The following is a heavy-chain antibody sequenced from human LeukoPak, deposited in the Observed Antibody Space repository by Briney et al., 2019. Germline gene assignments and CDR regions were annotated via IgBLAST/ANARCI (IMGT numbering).Heavy chain of an antibody. D-gene: IGHD3-3*01. V-gene: IGHV4-61*02. Sequence: SQTLSLTCTVSGGSISSGSYYWSWIRQPAGKGLEWIGRIYSSGSTNYNPSLKSRVTISVDTSKNQFSLKLSSVTAADTAVYYCARDSYDFWSGSHYYYGMDVWGQGTTVTVSS. CDR1: GGSISSGSYY. CDR2: IYSSGST. J-gene: IGHJ6*02. CDR3: ARDSYDFWSGSHYYYGMDV.